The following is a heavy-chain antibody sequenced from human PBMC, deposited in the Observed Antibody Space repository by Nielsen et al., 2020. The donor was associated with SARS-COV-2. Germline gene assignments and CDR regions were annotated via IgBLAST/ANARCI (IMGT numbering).Heavy chain of an antibody. CDR3: AKDWTAIVVVPSGGVDY. D-gene: IGHD2-15*01. J-gene: IGHJ4*02. V-gene: IGHV3-15*01. CDR1: GFTFSNAW. CDR2: IKSRPDGGTT. Sequence: GGSLRLSCVVSGFTFSNAWMSWVRQAPGKGLEWVGRIKSRPDGGTTDFAAPVKDRFTISRDDSKNTLYLQMSSLREEDTAVYYCAKDWTAIVVVPSGGVDYWGQGTLVTVSS.